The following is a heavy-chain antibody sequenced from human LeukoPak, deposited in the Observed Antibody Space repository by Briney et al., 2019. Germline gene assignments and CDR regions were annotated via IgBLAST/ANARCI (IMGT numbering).Heavy chain of an antibody. Sequence: ASVKVSCKASGGTFSSYAISWVRQAPGQGLEWMGGIIPIFGTANYAQKFQGRVTITADESTSTAYMELSSLRSEDTAVYYCARERYCRANTCPELDAFDFWGQGTTVTVSS. V-gene: IGHV1-69*13. CDR2: IIPIFGTA. CDR1: GGTFSSYA. CDR3: ARERYCRANTCPELDAFDF. D-gene: IGHD2-15*01. J-gene: IGHJ3*01.